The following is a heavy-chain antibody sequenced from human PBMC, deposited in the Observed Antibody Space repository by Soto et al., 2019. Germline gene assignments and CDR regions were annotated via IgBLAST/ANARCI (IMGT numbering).Heavy chain of an antibody. CDR3: ARVGRNWFDP. Sequence: SETLSLTCAVYGGSFSGYYWSWIRQSPGKGLEWIGEINHSGSTNYNPSLKSRVTISVDTSKNQFSLKLSSVTAADTAVYYCARVGRNWFDPWGQGTLVTVSS. D-gene: IGHD1-26*01. CDR1: GGSFSGYY. J-gene: IGHJ5*02. CDR2: INHSGST. V-gene: IGHV4-34*01.